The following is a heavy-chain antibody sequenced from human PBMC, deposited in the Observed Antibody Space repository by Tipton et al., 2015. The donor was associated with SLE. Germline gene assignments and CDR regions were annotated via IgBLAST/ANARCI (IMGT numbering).Heavy chain of an antibody. CDR3: ARQPGHGSWSFDI. Sequence: TLSLTCTVSGGSITINDFFWGWIRQPPGEGLEGIGSIDYTGTTYYNPSLRSRVSPSIDTSKNQFSLVVTSVTAADTALYYCARQPGHGSWSFDIWGQGTVVTVSS. CDR1: GGSITINDFF. CDR2: IDYTGTT. J-gene: IGHJ3*02. D-gene: IGHD5-24*01. V-gene: IGHV4-39*07.